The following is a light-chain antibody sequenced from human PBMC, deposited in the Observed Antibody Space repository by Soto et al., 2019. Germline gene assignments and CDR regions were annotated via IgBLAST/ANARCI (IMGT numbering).Light chain of an antibody. V-gene: IGLV1-40*01. Sequence: QSVLTQPPSVSGAPGQRVTISCTGSSSNIGAGYDVHWYQQLPGTAPKLPIYGNSNRPSGVPDRFSGSKSGTSASLAITGLQAEDEADYYCQSYDSSLSGWVFGGGTKLLVL. CDR1: SSNIGAGYD. CDR2: GNS. J-gene: IGLJ3*02. CDR3: QSYDSSLSGWV.